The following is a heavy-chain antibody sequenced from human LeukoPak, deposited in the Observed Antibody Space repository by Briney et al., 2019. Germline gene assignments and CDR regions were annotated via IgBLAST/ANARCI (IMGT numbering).Heavy chain of an antibody. Sequence: ASVKVSCKASGYTFTSYGISWVRQATGQGLEWMGWISAYNGNTNYAQKLQGRVTMTTDTSTSTAYMELRSLRSDDTAVYYCARGARLGRYYDSSGYFWGQGTLVTVSS. CDR1: GYTFTSYG. D-gene: IGHD3-22*01. CDR3: ARGARLGRYYDSSGYF. V-gene: IGHV1-18*01. CDR2: ISAYNGNT. J-gene: IGHJ4*02.